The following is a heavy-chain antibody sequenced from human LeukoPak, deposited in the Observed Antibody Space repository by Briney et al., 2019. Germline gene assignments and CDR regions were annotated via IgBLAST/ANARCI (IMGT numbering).Heavy chain of an antibody. CDR1: GGSISRSDW. D-gene: IGHD5-24*01. J-gene: IGHJ3*01. CDR2: IFHSGST. Sequence: SETLSLTCAVSGGSISRSDWWSWVRQSPGKGLEWIGEIFHSGSTKYDPSLKSRVTISVDKSKNQFSLNLTSVTAADTAMYYCARDASLQTGAFDVWGQGTMVTVSS. CDR3: ARDASLQTGAFDV. V-gene: IGHV4-4*02.